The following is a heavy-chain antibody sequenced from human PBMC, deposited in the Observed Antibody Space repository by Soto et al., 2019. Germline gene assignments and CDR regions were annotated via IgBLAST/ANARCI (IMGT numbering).Heavy chain of an antibody. J-gene: IGHJ5*02. CDR1: GGSIRSYY. CDR3: AGGGSGSYYKKWFDP. Sequence: PSETLSLTCTVSGGSIRSYYWSWLRQPPGKGPEWTGFIYYTGSTTYNPSLKSRVTISVDTSKNQFSLKLSSVTAADTAVYYCAGGGSGSYYKKWFDPWGQGTLVTVSS. CDR2: IYYTGST. D-gene: IGHD3-10*01. V-gene: IGHV4-59*01.